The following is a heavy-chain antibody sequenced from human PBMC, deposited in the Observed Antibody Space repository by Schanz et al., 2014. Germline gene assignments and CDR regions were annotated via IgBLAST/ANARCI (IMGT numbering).Heavy chain of an antibody. CDR3: ARLKSYYSDIFYYDS. CDR1: GYTFRNYW. D-gene: IGHD4-17*01. J-gene: IGHJ4*02. CDR2: IDPSDSFT. V-gene: IGHV5-10-1*01. Sequence: DLEQSGPDLKKPGEPLTISCKGSGYTFRNYWIAWVRQTPGKGLEWMGRIDPSDSFTFYGPSLQGHVTLSADKTIDTAYLQGSSQKATNTAIYFCARLKSYYSDIFYYDSWGQGTLVTVSS.